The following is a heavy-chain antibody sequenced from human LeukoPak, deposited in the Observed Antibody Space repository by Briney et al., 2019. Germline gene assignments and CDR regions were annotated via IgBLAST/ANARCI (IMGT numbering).Heavy chain of an antibody. J-gene: IGHJ3*02. CDR1: GASINSYY. V-gene: IGHV4-59*01. D-gene: IGHD1-14*01. CDR2: IYYSGGT. CDR3: ARHWAETTGPYAFDI. Sequence: SETLSLTCVVSGASINSYYWSWIRQPPGKGLEWIGYIYYSGGTNYNPSLKSRVTMSVDTSKNQFSLKLTSLTAADTAVYFCARHWAETTGPYAFDIWGRGTMVTVSS.